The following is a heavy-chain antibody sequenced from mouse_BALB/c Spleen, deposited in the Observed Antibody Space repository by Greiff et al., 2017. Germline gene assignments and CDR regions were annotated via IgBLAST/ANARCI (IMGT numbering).Heavy chain of an antibody. J-gene: IGHJ4*01. CDR3: ARHPPSRYGDAMDY. CDR2: ISSGGSYT. Sequence: EVQLVESGGDLVKPGGSLKLSCAASGFTFSSYGMSWVRQTPDKRLEWVATISSGGSYTYYPDSVKGRFTISRDNAKNTLYLQMSSLKSEDTAMYYCARHPPSRYGDAMDYWGQGTSVTVSS. D-gene: IGHD2-14*01. CDR1: GFTFSSYG. V-gene: IGHV5-6*01.